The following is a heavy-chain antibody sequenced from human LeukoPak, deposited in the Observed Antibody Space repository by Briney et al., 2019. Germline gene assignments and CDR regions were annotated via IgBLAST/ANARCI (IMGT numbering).Heavy chain of an antibody. CDR1: GFTFSSRDW. Sequence: PGGSLRLSCVASGFTFSSRDWMTWVRQAPGKGLEWVSSISSSSSYIYYADSVKGRFTISRDNAKNSLFLQMNSLRAEDTAVYFCARATWDPNYYYYMDVWGKGTTVTISS. V-gene: IGHV3-21*01. J-gene: IGHJ6*03. CDR3: ARATWDPNYYYYMDV. D-gene: IGHD1-26*01. CDR2: ISSSSSYI.